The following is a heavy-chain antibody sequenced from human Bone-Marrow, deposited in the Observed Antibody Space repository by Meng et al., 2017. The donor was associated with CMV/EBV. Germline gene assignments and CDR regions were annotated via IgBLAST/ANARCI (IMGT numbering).Heavy chain of an antibody. CDR2: INPNSGGT. CDR3: ARDPGNYGIV. D-gene: IGHD1-7*01. Sequence: ASVKVSCKGSGYSFTSYYMHWVRQAPGQGLEWMGWINPNSGGTNYAQKFQGRVTMTRDTSISTAYMELSRLRSDDTAVYYCARDPGNYGIVWGQGTLVTVSS. CDR1: GYSFTSYY. J-gene: IGHJ4*02. V-gene: IGHV1-2*02.